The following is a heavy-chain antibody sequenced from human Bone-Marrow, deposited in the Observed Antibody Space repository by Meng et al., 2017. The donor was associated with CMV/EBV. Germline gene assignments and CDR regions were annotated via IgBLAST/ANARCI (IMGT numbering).Heavy chain of an antibody. CDR3: ARGNITGASDY. CDR2: MNPNSGNT. Sequence: ASVKVSCKASGYTFTSYGINWVRQATGQGLEWMGWMNPNSGNTGYAQKFQGRVTITRNTSISTAYMGLSSLRSEDTAVYYCARGNITGASDYWGQGTLVTVSS. V-gene: IGHV1-8*03. J-gene: IGHJ4*02. CDR1: GYTFTSYG. D-gene: IGHD7-27*01.